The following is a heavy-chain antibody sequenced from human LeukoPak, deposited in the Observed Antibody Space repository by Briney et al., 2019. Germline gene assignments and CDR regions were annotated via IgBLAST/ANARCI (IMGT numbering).Heavy chain of an antibody. CDR1: GFIFTDYW. CDR2: IKQDGSEK. D-gene: IGHD3-22*01. J-gene: IGHJ4*02. V-gene: IGHV3-7*01. Sequence: GGSLRLSCAASGFIFTDYWMSWVRQAPGKGLEWVANIKQDGSEKYYVGSVKGRFTISRDNAKNSLYLQMNSLRAEDTAVYYCARGAYYYEDWGQGTLVTVSS. CDR3: ARGAYYYED.